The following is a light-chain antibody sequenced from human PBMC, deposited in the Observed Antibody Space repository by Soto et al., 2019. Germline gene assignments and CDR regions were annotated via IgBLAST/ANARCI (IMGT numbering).Light chain of an antibody. V-gene: IGKV3-20*01. Sequence: EIVLTQSPGTLSLSPGERATLSCRASQNVNSNFLAWYQQQPGQAPRLLISGASNRATGIPDRFSSSGSGTDFTLTVSGLEPEDVEVYYCQQYGNSPRTFCQGTTVEIK. J-gene: IGKJ1*01. CDR1: QNVNSNF. CDR2: GAS. CDR3: QQYGNSPRT.